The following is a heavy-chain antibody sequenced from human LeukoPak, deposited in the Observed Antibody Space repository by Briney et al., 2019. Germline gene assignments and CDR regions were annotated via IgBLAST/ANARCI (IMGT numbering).Heavy chain of an antibody. CDR2: ISGDGGNT. CDR1: GFTFNTYA. CDR3: ARSSYTAMAKYYFDY. J-gene: IGHJ4*02. D-gene: IGHD5-18*01. V-gene: IGHV3-23*01. Sequence: GGALRLSCAASGFTFNTYAMSWVRQAPGKGLEGVSVISGDGGNTFYADSVKGRFTISRDNSKNTLYLQMNSLRAEDTAVYYCARSSYTAMAKYYFDYWGQGTQVTVSS.